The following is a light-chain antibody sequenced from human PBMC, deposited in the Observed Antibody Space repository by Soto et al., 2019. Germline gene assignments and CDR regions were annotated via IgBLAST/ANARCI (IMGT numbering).Light chain of an antibody. CDR2: GAS. J-gene: IGKJ1*01. CDR1: QSVSSN. Sequence: EMVMTQSPATLSVSPGERATLSCRASQSVSSNLAWYQQKPGQAPRLLIYGASTRATGIPARFSGSGSGTEFTLTISSLQSEDFAVYYCQQCYNWPQWTFGQGTKV. V-gene: IGKV3-15*01. CDR3: QQCYNWPQWT.